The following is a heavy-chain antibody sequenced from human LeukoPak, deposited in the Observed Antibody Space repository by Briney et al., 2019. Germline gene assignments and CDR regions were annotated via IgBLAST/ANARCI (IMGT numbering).Heavy chain of an antibody. CDR1: GFTFSSYS. D-gene: IGHD2-21*02. J-gene: IGHJ5*02. V-gene: IGHV3-21*06. CDR3: AGSRGGFYDL. CDR2: ISSSSSYI. Sequence: GGSLRLSCAASGFTFSSYSMNWVRQAPGKGLEWVSSISSSSSYIYYADSVKGRFIISRDISKNMVFLQMNSLRVEDTAVYFCAGSRGGFYDLWGQGTLVTVSS.